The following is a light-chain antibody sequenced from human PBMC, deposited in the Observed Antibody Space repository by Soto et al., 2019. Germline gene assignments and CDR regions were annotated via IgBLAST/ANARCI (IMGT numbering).Light chain of an antibody. CDR2: DAS. Sequence: IHMTHSPSILSASLGDIVTITFRSSQTITNWLAWYQQKPGKAPRLLIYDASTVESGVPSRFSGSGSGTEFTLTISDLQPDDFATYYCQQYHNYPRTSGQGTKVDI. CDR3: QQYHNYPRT. J-gene: IGKJ1*01. CDR1: QTITNW. V-gene: IGKV1-5*01.